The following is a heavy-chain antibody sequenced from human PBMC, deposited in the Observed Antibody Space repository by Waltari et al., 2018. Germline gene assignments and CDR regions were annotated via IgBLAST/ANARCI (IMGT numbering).Heavy chain of an antibody. CDR3: ARSVAARRINWFDP. V-gene: IGHV4-39*02. Sequence: QLQLQESGPGLLRPSETLSPPCPAAAGSISRTTDSWGWIRQPPGKGLEWIGSIHHTGSIYYNPSLKTRVTISADTSRQHLSLKLRSVTAADTALYYCARSVAARRINWFDPWGQGTLVTVSS. J-gene: IGHJ5*02. CDR1: AGSISRTTDS. D-gene: IGHD6-6*01. CDR2: IHHTGSI.